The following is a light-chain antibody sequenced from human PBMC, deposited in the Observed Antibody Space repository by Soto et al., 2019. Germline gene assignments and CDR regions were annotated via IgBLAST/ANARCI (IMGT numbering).Light chain of an antibody. CDR2: NAS. J-gene: IGKJ5*01. CDR1: QGVSTF. V-gene: IGKV3-11*01. Sequence: ELVLTQSPATLSLSPGERAFLSCRARQGVSTFLAWFQQKPGQPPRLLIYNASNRTTGIPARFSGSGSGTDFTLTISSLEPEDFAVYYCQQRGDWPPITFGQGTRLEIK. CDR3: QQRGDWPPIT.